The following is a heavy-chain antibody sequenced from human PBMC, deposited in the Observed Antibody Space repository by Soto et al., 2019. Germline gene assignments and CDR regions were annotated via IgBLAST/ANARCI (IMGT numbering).Heavy chain of an antibody. V-gene: IGHV3-23*01. CDR2: ISGSGDST. J-gene: IGHJ4*02. CDR1: GFSFSSYA. Sequence: EVQLLESGGGLVQPGGSLRLSCAASGFSFSSYAMNWVRQAPGKGLEWVSVISGSGDSTYYADSVKGRFTISRDNSKTTRYLQMISLRAEDTAVYYCERRSSGWYFDYWGQGTLVIVSS. D-gene: IGHD6-19*01. CDR3: ERRSSGWYFDY.